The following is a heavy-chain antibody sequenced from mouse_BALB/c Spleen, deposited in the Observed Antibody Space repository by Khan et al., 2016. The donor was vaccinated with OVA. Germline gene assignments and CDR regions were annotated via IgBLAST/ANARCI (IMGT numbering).Heavy chain of an antibody. J-gene: IGHJ2*01. V-gene: IGHV2-3*01. CDR1: GFSLTSNG. Sequence: QVRLQQSGPGLVAPSQSLSITCTVSGFSLTSNGVRWVRQPPGKGLEWLGVIWGDGGINYYSVLKSRLSISTENSKSHVFFNLNSLQTDDTTTDYCAKHCVSFFDYWGQGTTLTVSS. CDR2: IWGDGGI. CDR3: AKHCVSFFDY.